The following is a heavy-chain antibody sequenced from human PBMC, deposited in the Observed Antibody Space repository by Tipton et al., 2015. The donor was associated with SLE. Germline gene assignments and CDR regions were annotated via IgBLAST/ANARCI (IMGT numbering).Heavy chain of an antibody. D-gene: IGHD6-13*01. CDR1: GGSFSGYY. Sequence: TLSLTCAVYGGSFSGYYWSWIRQPPRKGLEWIGEINHSGSTNYNPSLKSRVTISVDTSKNQFSLKLSSVTAADTAVYYCARDEGLSSSWPPYYYGMDVWGQGTTVTVSS. CDR3: ARDEGLSSSWPPYYYGMDV. J-gene: IGHJ6*02. V-gene: IGHV4-34*01. CDR2: INHSGST.